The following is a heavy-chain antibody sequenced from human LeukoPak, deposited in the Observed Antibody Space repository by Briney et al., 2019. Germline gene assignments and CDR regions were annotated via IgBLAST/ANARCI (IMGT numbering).Heavy chain of an antibody. Sequence: SETLSLTCTVSGGSISSYYWSWIRQPAGKGLEWIGRIYTSGSTNYNPSLKSRVTISVDTSKNQFSLKLSSVTAADTAVYYCARDDYDFWSGYYYSYDAFDIWGQGTMVTVSS. D-gene: IGHD3-3*01. CDR3: ARDDYDFWSGYYYSYDAFDI. CDR2: IYTSGST. CDR1: GGSISSYY. V-gene: IGHV4-4*07. J-gene: IGHJ3*02.